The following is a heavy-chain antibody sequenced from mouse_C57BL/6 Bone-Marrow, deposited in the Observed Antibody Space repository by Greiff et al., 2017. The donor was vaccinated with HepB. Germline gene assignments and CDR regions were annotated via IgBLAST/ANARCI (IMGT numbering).Heavy chain of an antibody. CDR2: IDHSDSYT. V-gene: IGHV1-69*01. J-gene: IGHJ2*01. D-gene: IGHD3-2*02. CDR1: GYTFTSYW. CDR3: ARGDDEANSDY. Sequence: VQLQQPGAELVMPGASVKLSCKASGYTFTSYWMHWVKQRPGQGLEWIGEIDHSDSYTNYNQKVKGKSTLTVDKSSSTAYMQISSLTSEDTAVYYCARGDDEANSDYWGQGTPLTVSS.